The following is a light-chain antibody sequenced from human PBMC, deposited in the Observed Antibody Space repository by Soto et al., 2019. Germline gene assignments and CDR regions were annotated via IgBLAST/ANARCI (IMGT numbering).Light chain of an antibody. Sequence: EIVLAQSPGTLSLSPGERATLSCRASQSVSSSFLAWYQQKAGQAPRLLIYGASRRATGIPDRFSGSGSGTDFTLTISRLEPEDFAVYYCQQYGRSPCAFGQGTKVEI. CDR2: GAS. CDR1: QSVSSSF. J-gene: IGKJ1*01. V-gene: IGKV3-20*01. CDR3: QQYGRSPCA.